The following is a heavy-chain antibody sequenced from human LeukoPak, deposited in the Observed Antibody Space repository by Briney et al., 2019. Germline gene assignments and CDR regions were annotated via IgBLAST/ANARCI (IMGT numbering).Heavy chain of an antibody. D-gene: IGHD5-24*01. Sequence: GGSLRLSCAGSGFTFSSYWMSWVRQAPGKGLEWVANIKQDGSEKYYVDSVKGRFTISRDNAKNSLHLQMNSLRAEDTAVYYCARALGRLQPYYYYYSMDVWGQGTTVTVSS. CDR1: GFTFSSYW. V-gene: IGHV3-7*01. J-gene: IGHJ6*02. CDR3: ARALGRLQPYYYYYSMDV. CDR2: IKQDGSEK.